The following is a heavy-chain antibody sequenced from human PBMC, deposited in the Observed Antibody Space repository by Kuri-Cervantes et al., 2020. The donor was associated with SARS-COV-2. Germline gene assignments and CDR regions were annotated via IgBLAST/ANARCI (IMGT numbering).Heavy chain of an antibody. D-gene: IGHD2-21*01. CDR2: IKQDGSEK. CDR3: ARDPRGLWHWAFDI. Sequence: GESLKIPCPASGFSFSTDWMTWVRQAPGKGLEWVANIKQDGSEKNYVDSVKGRFTISRDNAKNSLYLQMNSLRAEDTAVYYCARDPRGLWHWAFDIWGQGTMVTVSS. V-gene: IGHV3-7*04. CDR1: GFSFSTDW. J-gene: IGHJ3*02.